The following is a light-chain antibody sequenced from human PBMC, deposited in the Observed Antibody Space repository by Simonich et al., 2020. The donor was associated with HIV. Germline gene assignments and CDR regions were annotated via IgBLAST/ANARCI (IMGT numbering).Light chain of an antibody. CDR3: ASWDDRSWV. CDR2: YDD. Sequence: QSVLTQPPSVSGAPRQWVSISCSGSSSNIGNNAVDWHQPLPGKAPKLLIFYDDLLPSGISHRFSGSKSGTSASLAISGLQSDDEADYYCASWDDRSWVFGGGTKLTVL. J-gene: IGLJ3*02. V-gene: IGLV1-36*01. CDR1: SSNIGNNA.